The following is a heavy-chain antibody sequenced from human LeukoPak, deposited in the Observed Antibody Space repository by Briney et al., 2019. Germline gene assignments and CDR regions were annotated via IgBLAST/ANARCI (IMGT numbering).Heavy chain of an antibody. V-gene: IGHV3-30*02. CDR3: AKGEYCSRTSCRPWDYYMDV. D-gene: IGHD2-2*01. CDR2: IRYDGNNK. Sequence: PGGSLRLSCAASGFTFSSYGMHWVRQAPGKGLEWVAFIRYDGNNKYYADSVKGRFTISRDNSKNTLYLQMNSLRAADTAVYYCAKGEYCSRTSCRPWDYYMDVWGKGTTVTISS. CDR1: GFTFSSYG. J-gene: IGHJ6*03.